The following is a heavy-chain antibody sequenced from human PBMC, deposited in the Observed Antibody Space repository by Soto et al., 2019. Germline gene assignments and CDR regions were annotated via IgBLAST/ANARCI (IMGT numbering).Heavy chain of an antibody. CDR3: VTEDSFRDSTAP. CDR2: IWYDGSKK. Sequence: QVQLVESGGGVVQPGRSLTVSCAASGLTFSNYGMHWVRQAPDKGLEWVAAIWYDGSKKCYADSVKDRFTISRDDSKKPGYLELNSLRVDDTAVYYCVTEDSFRDSTAPSGQRTHVTVSS. J-gene: IGHJ5*02. V-gene: IGHV3-33*01. CDR1: GLTFSNYG. D-gene: IGHD3-22*01.